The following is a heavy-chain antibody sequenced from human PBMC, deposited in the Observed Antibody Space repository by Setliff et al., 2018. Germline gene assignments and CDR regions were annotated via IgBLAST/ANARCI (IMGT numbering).Heavy chain of an antibody. J-gene: IGHJ6*03. CDR1: GASISDSY. V-gene: IGHV4-4*08. D-gene: IGHD3-3*01. CDR3: ARDFSTTHFGVARGCYNCYYIDV. CDR2: IYSSGST. Sequence: SETLSLTCGVSGASISDSYWSWIRQPPGKGLEWIGYIYSSGSTNYNPSLKSRVAISLDTSKNQFSLKLSFVTAADTAVYYCARDFSTTHFGVARGCYNCYYIDVWGKGTTVTVSS.